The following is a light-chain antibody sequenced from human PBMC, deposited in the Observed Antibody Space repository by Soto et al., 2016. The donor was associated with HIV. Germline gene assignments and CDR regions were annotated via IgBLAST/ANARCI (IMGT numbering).Light chain of an antibody. CDR1: QSLLHSNGYNY. Sequence: DIVMTQSPLSLPVTPGEPASISCRSSQSLLHSNGYNYLDWYLQKPGQSPQLLIYLGSNRASGVPDRFSGSGSGTDPTLKISRVEAEDVGVYYCMQALQTPWTFGQGTKVEIK. J-gene: IGKJ1*01. CDR2: LGS. CDR3: MQALQTPWT. V-gene: IGKV2-28*01.